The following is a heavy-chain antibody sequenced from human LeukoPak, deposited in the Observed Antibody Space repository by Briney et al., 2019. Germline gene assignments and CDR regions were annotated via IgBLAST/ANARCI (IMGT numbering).Heavy chain of an antibody. CDR1: GYTFTGYY. J-gene: IGHJ4*02. V-gene: IGHV1-69*13. Sequence: GASVKVSCKASGYTFTGYYMHWVRQAPGQGLEWMGGIIPIFGTANYAQKFQGRVTITADESTSTAYMELSSLRSEDTAVYYCASDSGYSYGVDYWGQGTLVTVSS. CDR3: ASDSGYSYGVDY. CDR2: IIPIFGTA. D-gene: IGHD5-18*01.